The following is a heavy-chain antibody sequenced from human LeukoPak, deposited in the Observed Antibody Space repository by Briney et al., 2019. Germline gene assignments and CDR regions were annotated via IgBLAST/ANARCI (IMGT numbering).Heavy chain of an antibody. CDR1: GYTFTNDD. CDR2: MNPNSGNT. CDR3: ARDSEWELHDAFDI. Sequence: ASVKVSCKASGYTFTNDDINWVRQATGQGLEWMGWMNPNSGNTGYAQKFQGRVTMTRDTSISTAYMELSRLRSDDTAVYYCARDSEWELHDAFDIWGQGTMVTVSS. J-gene: IGHJ3*02. D-gene: IGHD1-26*01. V-gene: IGHV1-8*01.